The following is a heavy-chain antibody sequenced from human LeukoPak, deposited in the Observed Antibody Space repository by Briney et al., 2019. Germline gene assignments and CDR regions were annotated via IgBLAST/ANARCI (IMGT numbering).Heavy chain of an antibody. D-gene: IGHD6-19*01. CDR2: IYHSGST. J-gene: IGHJ4*02. CDR1: GGSISSSNW. V-gene: IGHV4-4*02. Sequence: PSGTLSLTCAVSGGSISSSNWWSWVRQPPGKGLEWIGEIYHSGSTNYNPSLKSRVTLSVDKSKNQFSLKLTSVTAADTAAYYCARQGDSGWYYFDYWGQGTLVTVSS. CDR3: ARQGDSGWYYFDY.